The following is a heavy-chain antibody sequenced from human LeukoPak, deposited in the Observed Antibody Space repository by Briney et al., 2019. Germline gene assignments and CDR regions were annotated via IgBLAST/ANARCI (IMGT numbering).Heavy chain of an antibody. Sequence: GGSLRLSCAASGFTFSSYAMSWVRQAPGKGLEWVSAISGSGGSTYYADSVKGRFTISRDNSKNTLYLQMNSLRAEDTAVYYCAKEEGGAWASYRYYLFDYWGQGTLVTVSS. CDR2: ISGSGGST. V-gene: IGHV3-23*01. CDR3: AKEEGGAWASYRYYLFDY. J-gene: IGHJ4*02. CDR1: GFTFSSYA. D-gene: IGHD3-16*02.